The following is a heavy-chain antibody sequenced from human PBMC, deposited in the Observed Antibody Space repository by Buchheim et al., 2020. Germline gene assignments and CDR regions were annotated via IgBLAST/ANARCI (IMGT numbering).Heavy chain of an antibody. V-gene: IGHV3-30*18. J-gene: IGHJ6*02. Sequence: QVQVVESGGGVVQPGGSPRLSCGASGFSFRDYGMHWVRQAPGKGLEWVAVISYDGSKKYYGDSVKGRFTISRDNSKHMVFLQMNSLIVEDTAVYYCTKAFYYGSGDDYSRMGYFFGMDVWGPGTT. CDR2: ISYDGSKK. CDR3: TKAFYYGSGDDYSRMGYFFGMDV. D-gene: IGHD3-10*01. CDR1: GFSFRDYG.